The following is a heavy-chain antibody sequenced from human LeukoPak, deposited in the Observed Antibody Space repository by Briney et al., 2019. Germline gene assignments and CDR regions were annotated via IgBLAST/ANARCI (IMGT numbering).Heavy chain of an antibody. Sequence: SEILSLTCAVYGGSFSGYYWSWIRQPPGKGLEWIGEINHSGSTNYNPSLKSRVTISVDTSKNQFSLKLSSVTAADTAVYYCARARYIVVVTGGYYYMDVWGKGTTVTVSS. V-gene: IGHV4-34*01. CDR1: GGSFSGYY. J-gene: IGHJ6*03. CDR2: INHSGST. CDR3: ARARYIVVVTGGYYYMDV. D-gene: IGHD2-21*02.